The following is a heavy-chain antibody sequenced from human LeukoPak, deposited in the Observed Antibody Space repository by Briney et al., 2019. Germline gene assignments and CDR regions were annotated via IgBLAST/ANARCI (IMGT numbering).Heavy chain of an antibody. V-gene: IGHV1-69*01. CDR2: IIPIFGTA. CDR1: GGTFSSYA. Sequence: SVKVSCKASGGTFSSYAISWVRQAPGQGLEWMGGIIPIFGTANYAQKFQGRVTITADESTSTAYMELSSLRSEDTAVYYCASLRYDYGDPSLDYWGQGTLVTVSS. CDR3: ASLRYDYGDPSLDY. J-gene: IGHJ4*02. D-gene: IGHD4-17*01.